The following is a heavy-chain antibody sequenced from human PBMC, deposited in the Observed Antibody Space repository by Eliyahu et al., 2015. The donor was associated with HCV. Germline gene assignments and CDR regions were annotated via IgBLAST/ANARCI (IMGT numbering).Heavy chain of an antibody. CDR3: ARDRVSGGVHFDY. Sequence: QVQLQESGPGLVKPSETLSLTCTVSGGSISSYYWSWIRQPPGKGLEWIGYIYYSGSTNYNPSLKSRVTISVDTSKNQFSLKLSSVTAADTAVYYCARDRVSGGVHFDYWGQGTLVTVSS. J-gene: IGHJ4*02. CDR1: GGSISSYY. CDR2: IYYSGST. D-gene: IGHD1-1*01. V-gene: IGHV4-59*01.